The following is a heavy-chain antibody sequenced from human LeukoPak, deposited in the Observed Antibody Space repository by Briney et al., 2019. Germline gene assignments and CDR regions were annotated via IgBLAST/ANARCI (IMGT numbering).Heavy chain of an antibody. Sequence: GGSLRLSCAASGFTFSSYAMHWVRQAPGKGLEYVSAISSNGGSTYYANSVKGRFTISRDNSKNTLYLQMGSLRAEDMAVYYCARASSIAARGYFDYWGQGTLVTVSS. D-gene: IGHD6-6*01. V-gene: IGHV3-64*01. CDR3: ARASSIAARGYFDY. CDR1: GFTFSSYA. CDR2: ISSNGGST. J-gene: IGHJ4*02.